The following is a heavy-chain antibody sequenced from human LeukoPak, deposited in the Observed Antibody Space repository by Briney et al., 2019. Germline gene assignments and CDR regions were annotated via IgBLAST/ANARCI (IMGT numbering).Heavy chain of an antibody. D-gene: IGHD6-19*01. CDR1: GGSISTHY. J-gene: IGHJ2*01. CDR3: ARFPVRRYFDL. Sequence: PSETLSLTCTVTGGSISTHYWRWLRQPPGKGLEWIGYLYYSGRTNYNPSLKSRVTISGDTSKNQFSLKLSSVTAADTAVYYCARFPVRRYFDLWGRGTLVTVSS. CDR2: LYYSGRT. V-gene: IGHV4-59*11.